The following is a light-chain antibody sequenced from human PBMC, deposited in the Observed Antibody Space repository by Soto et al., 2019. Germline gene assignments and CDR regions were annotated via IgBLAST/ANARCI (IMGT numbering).Light chain of an antibody. CDR3: SSYTSSTSFY. V-gene: IGLV2-14*01. CDR2: DVT. J-gene: IGLJ1*01. CDR1: SSDVGGYNY. Sequence: QSALTQPASVSGSPGQSITISRTRTSSDVGGYNYVSWYQQHPGKAPKLMIYDVTNRPSGVSNRFSGSKSGNTASLTISGLQAEDEADYYCSSYTSSTSFYFGTGTKVTVL.